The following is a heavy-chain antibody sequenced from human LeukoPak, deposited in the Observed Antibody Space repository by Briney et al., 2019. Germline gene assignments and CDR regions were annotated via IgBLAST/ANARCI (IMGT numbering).Heavy chain of an antibody. CDR1: GFTVSSKY. J-gene: IGHJ4*02. D-gene: IGHD6-19*01. CDR2: IYSGGGT. V-gene: IGHV3-66*01. Sequence: GGSLRLSCAASGFTVSSKYMSWVRQAPGRGLEWVSVIYSGGGTSYADSVKGRFTISRVTSENTLYLQMNSLRADDTAVYYCACSGPYSNGGVMNDYWGQGTLVTVSS. CDR3: ACSGPYSNGGVMNDY.